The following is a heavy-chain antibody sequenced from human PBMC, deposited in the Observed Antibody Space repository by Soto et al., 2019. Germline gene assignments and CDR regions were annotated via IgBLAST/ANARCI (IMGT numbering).Heavy chain of an antibody. J-gene: IGHJ6*03. Sequence: TFSSYAMSWVRQAPGKGLEWIGSIYYSGSTYYNPSLKSRVTISVDTSKNQFSLKLSSVTAADTAVYYCARQGAVKPIYSYMDVWDKGTTVTVS. V-gene: IGHV4-39*01. CDR1: TFSSYA. CDR3: ARQGAVKPIYSYMDV. CDR2: IYYSGST. D-gene: IGHD4-17*01.